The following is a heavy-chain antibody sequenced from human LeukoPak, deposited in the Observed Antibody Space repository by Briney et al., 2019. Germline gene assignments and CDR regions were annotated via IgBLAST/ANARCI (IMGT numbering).Heavy chain of an antibody. J-gene: IGHJ3*02. D-gene: IGHD6-13*01. V-gene: IGHV4-34*01. CDR1: GGSFRGYY. CDR2: INHSGST. Sequence: SETLSLTCAVYGGSFRGYYWSWIRQPPGKGLEWIGEINHSGSTNYNSSLKSRVTISVDTSKNQFSLKLSSVTAADTAVYYCARESIAAAGADDAFDIWGQGTMVTVSS. CDR3: ARESIAAAGADDAFDI.